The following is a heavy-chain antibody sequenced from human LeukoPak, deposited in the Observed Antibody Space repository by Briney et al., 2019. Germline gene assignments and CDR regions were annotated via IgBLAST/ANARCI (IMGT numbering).Heavy chain of an antibody. CDR1: GGSISSGDFP. CDR3: ARGFYGAGSHFDY. Sequence: SETLSLTCAVSGGSISSGDFPWSWIRQPPEKGLEWIGYIFHTGHTSYNPSLKSRVTISVDMSKNQLPLRLTSVTAADTAVYYCARGFYGAGSHFDYWGQGTLVTVSS. CDR2: IFHTGHT. D-gene: IGHD3-10*01. J-gene: IGHJ4*02. V-gene: IGHV4-30-2*01.